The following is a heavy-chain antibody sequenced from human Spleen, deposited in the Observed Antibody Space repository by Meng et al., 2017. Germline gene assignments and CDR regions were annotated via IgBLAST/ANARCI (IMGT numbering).Heavy chain of an antibody. Sequence: GESLKISCAASGFTFDDYGMSWVRQAPGKGLEWVPGINWNGGSTGYADSVKGRFTISRDNAKNSLYLQMNSLRAEDTALYYCARDRNYDILTPVDYWGQGTLVTVSS. J-gene: IGHJ4*02. CDR2: INWNGGST. D-gene: IGHD3-9*01. V-gene: IGHV3-20*04. CDR3: ARDRNYDILTPVDY. CDR1: GFTFDDYG.